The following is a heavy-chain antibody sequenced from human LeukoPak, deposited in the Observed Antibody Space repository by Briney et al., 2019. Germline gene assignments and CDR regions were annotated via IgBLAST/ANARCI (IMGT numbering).Heavy chain of an antibody. J-gene: IGHJ5*02. CDR3: ARDAYYYDSSGKITRWFDP. CDR2: IYYSGST. Sequence: PSATLSLTCPVSGGSISSYYWSWIRQPPGKGLEWIGYIYYSGSTNYNPSLKSRVTISVDTSKNKFSLKLSSVTAADTAVYYCARDAYYYDSSGKITRWFDPWGQGTLVTVSS. CDR1: GGSISSYY. D-gene: IGHD3-22*01. V-gene: IGHV4-59*01.